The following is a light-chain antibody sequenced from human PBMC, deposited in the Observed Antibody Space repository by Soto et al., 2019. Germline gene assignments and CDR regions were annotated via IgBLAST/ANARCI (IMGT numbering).Light chain of an antibody. CDR2: EGS. Sequence: QSVLTQPASVSGSPGQSITISCTGPSSDVGSYNLVSWYQQHPDKAPKLMIYEGSKRPSGVSNRFSGSKSGNTASLTISGLQAEDEAHYYCCSHAGSSSYVFGTGTKVTVL. CDR1: SSDVGSYNL. CDR3: CSHAGSSSYV. J-gene: IGLJ1*01. V-gene: IGLV2-23*01.